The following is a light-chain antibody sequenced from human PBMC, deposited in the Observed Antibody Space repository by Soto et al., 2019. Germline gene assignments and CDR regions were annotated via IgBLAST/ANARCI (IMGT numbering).Light chain of an antibody. CDR3: QQYNNWPLT. CDR2: GAS. J-gene: IGKJ4*01. V-gene: IGKV3-20*01. Sequence: EIVLTQSPGTLSLSEGERATLSCRASQSVSNNSLAWYQQKPGQAPRLLIYGASNRATGIPDRFSGSGSGTDFTLTISSLQPDDFATYYCQQYNNWPLTFGGGTNVDFK. CDR1: QSVSNNS.